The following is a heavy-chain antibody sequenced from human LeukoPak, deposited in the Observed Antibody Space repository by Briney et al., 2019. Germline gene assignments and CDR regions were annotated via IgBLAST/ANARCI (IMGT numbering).Heavy chain of an antibody. CDR3: ARDLKTIAAAGYYYYGMDV. CDR1: GGSISSYY. D-gene: IGHD6-13*01. J-gene: IGHJ6*02. Sequence: SETLSLTCTVSGGSISSYYWSWIRQPAGKGLEWIGRIYTSGSTNYNPSLKSRVTISVDTSKNQFSLKLSSVTAADTAVYYCARDLKTIAAAGYYYYGMDVWGQGTTVTVSS. CDR2: IYTSGST. V-gene: IGHV4-4*07.